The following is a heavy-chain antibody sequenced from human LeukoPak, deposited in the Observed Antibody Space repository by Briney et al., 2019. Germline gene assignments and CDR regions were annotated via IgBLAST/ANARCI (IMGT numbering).Heavy chain of an antibody. CDR1: GGSFSGYY. J-gene: IGHJ5*02. CDR2: INHSGST. V-gene: IGHV4-34*01. Sequence: SETLSLTCAVYGGSFSGYYWSWIRQPPGKGLEWIGEINHSGSTNYNPSLKSRVTISVDTSKNQFSLKLSSVTAADTAVYYCARGVGFFGWRIRNWFDPWGQGTLVTVSS. CDR3: ARGVGFFGWRIRNWFDP. D-gene: IGHD3-9*01.